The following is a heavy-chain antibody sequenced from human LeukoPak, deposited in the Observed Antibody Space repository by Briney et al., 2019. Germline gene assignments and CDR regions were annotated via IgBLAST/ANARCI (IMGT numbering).Heavy chain of an antibody. CDR2: IIPILGIA. J-gene: IGHJ4*02. Sequence: SVKVSCKASGYTFTGYYMHWVRQAPGQGLEWMGRIIPILGIANYAQKFQGRVTITADKSTSTAYMELSSLRSEDTAVYYCATVERGYSYGYYDYWGQGTLVTVSS. CDR1: GYTFTGYY. V-gene: IGHV1-69*04. CDR3: ATVERGYSYGYYDY. D-gene: IGHD5-18*01.